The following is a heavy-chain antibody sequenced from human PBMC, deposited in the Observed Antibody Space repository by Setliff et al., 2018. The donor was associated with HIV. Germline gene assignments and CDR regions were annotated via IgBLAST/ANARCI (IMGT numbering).Heavy chain of an antibody. D-gene: IGHD2-2*01. J-gene: IGHJ6*03. V-gene: IGHV4-59*01. Sequence: SETLSLTCTVSGGSISSYYWSRIRQPPGKGLEWIGYIYYSGSINYNPSLKSRVTISVDTSKNQFSLKLSSVTAADTAVYYCARGRRSTSSYYYYYYMDVWGKGTTVTVSS. CDR2: IYYSGSI. CDR3: ARGRRSTSSYYYYYYMDV. CDR1: GGSISSYY.